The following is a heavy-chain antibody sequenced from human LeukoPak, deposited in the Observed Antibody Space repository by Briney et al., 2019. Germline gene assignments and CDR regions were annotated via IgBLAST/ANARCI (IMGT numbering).Heavy chain of an antibody. D-gene: IGHD2-2*01. CDR1: GGTFSSYA. Sequence: SVKVSCKASGGTFSSYAISWVRQAPGQGLEWMGGIIPIFGTANYAQKFQGRVTITADEPTSTAYMELSSLRSEDTAVYYCARTGKMTVPAAKVDAFDIWGQGTMVTVSS. CDR3: ARTGKMTVPAAKVDAFDI. CDR2: IIPIFGTA. V-gene: IGHV1-69*01. J-gene: IGHJ3*02.